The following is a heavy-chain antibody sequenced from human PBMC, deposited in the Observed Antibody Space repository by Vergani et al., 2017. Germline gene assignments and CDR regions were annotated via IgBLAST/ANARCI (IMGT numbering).Heavy chain of an antibody. CDR3: ASVDYGGSIDY. CDR1: GGSISSSNW. D-gene: IGHD4-23*01. V-gene: IGHV4-4*02. J-gene: IGHJ4*02. Sequence: QVQLQESGPGLVKPSGTLSLTCAVSGGSISSSNWWSWVRQPPGKGLEWIGYIYYSGSTYYNPSLKSRVTISVDTSKNQFSLKLSSVTAADTAVYYCASVDYGGSIDYWGQGTLVTVSS. CDR2: IYYSGST.